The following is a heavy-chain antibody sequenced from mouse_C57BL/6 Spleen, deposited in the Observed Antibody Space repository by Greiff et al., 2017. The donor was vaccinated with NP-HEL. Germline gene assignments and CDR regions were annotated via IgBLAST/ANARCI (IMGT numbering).Heavy chain of an antibody. CDR2: IYPGDGDT. J-gene: IGHJ2*01. CDR1: GYAFSSSW. Sequence: QVQLQQSGPELVKPGASVKISCKASGYAFSSSWMNWVKQRPGKGLEWIGRIYPGDGDTNYNGKFKGKATLTADKSSSTAYMQLSSLTSEDSAVYFCARHSNYRDYWGQGTTLTVSS. D-gene: IGHD2-5*01. V-gene: IGHV1-82*01. CDR3: ARHSNYRDY.